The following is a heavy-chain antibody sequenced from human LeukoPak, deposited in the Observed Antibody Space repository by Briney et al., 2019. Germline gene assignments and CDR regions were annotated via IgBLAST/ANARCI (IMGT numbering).Heavy chain of an antibody. Sequence: SETLSLTCTVSGGSISSISYYWGWIRQPPGKGLEWIGSMYHNGSTYYNPSLKSRVTISVDTSKNQFSLKLSSVTAADTAVYYCARHYAWYYDILTGYFSWFDPWGQGTLVTVSS. V-gene: IGHV4-39*01. CDR1: GGSISSISYY. CDR3: ARHYAWYYDILTGYFSWFDP. CDR2: MYHNGST. J-gene: IGHJ5*02. D-gene: IGHD3-9*01.